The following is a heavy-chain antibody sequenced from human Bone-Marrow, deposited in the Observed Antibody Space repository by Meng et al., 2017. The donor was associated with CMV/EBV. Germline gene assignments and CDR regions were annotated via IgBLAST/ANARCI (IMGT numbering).Heavy chain of an antibody. V-gene: IGHV4-39*01. Sequence: SEPLSLTCTVSGDSISSSNYHWGWIRQPPGKGLEWIGRISYSGNSHSNPSLTSRVTMSVDMSKNQFSMKLNLVTDADTAVYYCARQLAPNWADMTENFDYWGQGTLVTVSS. CDR2: ISYSGNS. J-gene: IGHJ4*02. CDR3: ARQLAPNWADMTENFDY. D-gene: IGHD7-27*01. CDR1: GDSISSSNYH.